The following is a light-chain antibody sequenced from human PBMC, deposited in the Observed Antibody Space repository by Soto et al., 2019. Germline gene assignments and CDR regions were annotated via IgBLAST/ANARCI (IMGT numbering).Light chain of an antibody. Sequence: DIQMTQSPSSLSASVGDSVTITCRASQSISNYLNWYQQKPGKAPKLLVYAASSLQSGVPSRFSGSGSWTDFTPTISSLQPEDFANYYCQQSYSTPFTFGPGTKVDIK. CDR2: AAS. V-gene: IGKV1-39*01. CDR1: QSISNY. J-gene: IGKJ3*01. CDR3: QQSYSTPFT.